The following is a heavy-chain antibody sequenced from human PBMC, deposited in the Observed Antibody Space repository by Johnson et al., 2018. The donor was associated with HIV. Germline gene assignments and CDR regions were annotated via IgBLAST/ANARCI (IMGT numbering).Heavy chain of an antibody. CDR1: GFSFSSYG. J-gene: IGHJ3*02. Sequence: QVQVLESGGGVVQPGGSLRFSCAASGFSFSSYGMHWVRQAPGKGLEWVTFIRYDGRNKYYADSVKGRFTISRDNSKNTLFLQMNSLRTEDTAVYYCARGSGLADAFDIWGQGTMVTVSS. V-gene: IGHV3-30*02. CDR3: ARGSGLADAFDI. D-gene: IGHD5/OR15-5a*01. CDR2: IRYDGRNK.